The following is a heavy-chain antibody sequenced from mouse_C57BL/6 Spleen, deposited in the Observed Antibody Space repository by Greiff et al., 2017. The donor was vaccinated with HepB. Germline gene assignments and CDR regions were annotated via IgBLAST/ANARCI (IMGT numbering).Heavy chain of an antibody. CDR2: INPNNGGT. CDR3: ARGGFLRSPYFDY. D-gene: IGHD1-1*01. CDR1: GYTFTDYY. V-gene: IGHV1-26*01. J-gene: IGHJ2*01. Sequence: EVQLQQSGPELVKPGASVKISCKASGYTFTDYYMNWVKQSHGKSLEWIGDINPNNGGTSYNQKFKGKATLTVDKSSSTAYMELRSLTSEDSAVYYCARGGFLRSPYFDYWGQGTTLTVSS.